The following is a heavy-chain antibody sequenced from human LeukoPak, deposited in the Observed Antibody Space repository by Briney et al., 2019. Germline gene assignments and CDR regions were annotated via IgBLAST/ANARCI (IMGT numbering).Heavy chain of an antibody. Sequence: PGGSLSLSCAASGFTFSSYEMNWVRQAPGKGLEWVSYISSSGSTIYYADSVKGRFTISRDNAKNSLYLQMNSLRAGDTAVYYCARNLWTTVTPIWGQGTLVTVSS. CDR3: ARNLWTTVTPI. V-gene: IGHV3-48*03. D-gene: IGHD4-17*01. J-gene: IGHJ4*02. CDR2: ISSSGSTI. CDR1: GFTFSSYE.